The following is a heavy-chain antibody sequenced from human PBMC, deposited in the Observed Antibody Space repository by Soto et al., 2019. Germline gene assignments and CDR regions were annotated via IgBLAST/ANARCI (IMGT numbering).Heavy chain of an antibody. Sequence: PGGSLRLSCAASGFTFSSYSMNWVRQAPGKGLEWVSYISSSSSTIYYADSVKGRFTISRDNAKNSLYLQMNSLRAEDTAVYYCGYSYGSGPKWFDPWGQGTLVTVSS. V-gene: IGHV3-48*01. CDR2: ISSSSSTI. CDR3: GYSYGSGPKWFDP. D-gene: IGHD5-18*01. CDR1: GFTFSSYS. J-gene: IGHJ5*02.